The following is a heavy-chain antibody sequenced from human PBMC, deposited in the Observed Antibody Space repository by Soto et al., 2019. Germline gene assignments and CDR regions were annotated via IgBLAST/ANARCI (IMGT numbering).Heavy chain of an antibody. CDR2: IIPIFGTA. Sequence: GASVKVSCKASGGTFSSYAISWVRQAPGQGLEWMGGIIPIFGTANYAQKFQGRVTITADESTSTAYMELSSLRSEDTAVYYCRYCGSTSCYDLGGFDYWGQGTLVTVSS. J-gene: IGHJ4*02. CDR1: GGTFSSYA. CDR3: RYCGSTSCYDLGGFDY. V-gene: IGHV1-69*13. D-gene: IGHD2-2*01.